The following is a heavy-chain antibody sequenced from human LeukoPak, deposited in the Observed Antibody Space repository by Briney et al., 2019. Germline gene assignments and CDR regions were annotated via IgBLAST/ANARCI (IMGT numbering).Heavy chain of an antibody. CDR2: ISSSSSYI. CDR3: ARATDGDYVPY. D-gene: IGHD4-17*01. J-gene: IGHJ4*02. CDR1: GFTFSSYS. V-gene: IGHV3-21*01. Sequence: GGSLRLSCAASGFTFSSYSMNWVRQAPGKGVEWVSSISSSSSYINYADSVKGRFTISRDNAKNSLYLQMNSLRAEDTAVYYCARATDGDYVPYWGQGTLVTVSS.